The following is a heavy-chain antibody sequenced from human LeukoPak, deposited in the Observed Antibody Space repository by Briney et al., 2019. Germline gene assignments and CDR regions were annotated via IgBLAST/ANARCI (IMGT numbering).Heavy chain of an antibody. J-gene: IGHJ4*02. Sequence: GGSLGLSCAASGFTFSNAWMSWVRQAPGKGLEWVGRIKSKIDGGTTDYAAPVKGRFTISRDDSKNTLYLQMNSLKTEDTAVYYCTARIMITFGGVIQYYFDYWGQGTLVTVSS. V-gene: IGHV3-15*01. D-gene: IGHD3-16*02. CDR3: TARIMITFGGVIQYYFDY. CDR1: GFTFSNAW. CDR2: IKSKIDGGTT.